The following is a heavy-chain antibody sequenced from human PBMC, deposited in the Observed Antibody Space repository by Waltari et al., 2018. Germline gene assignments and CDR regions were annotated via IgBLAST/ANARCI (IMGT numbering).Heavy chain of an antibody. CDR2: FQDRGKP. V-gene: IGHV4-61*01. CDR1: GGSINTGYYS. D-gene: IGHD3-3*01. J-gene: IGHJ2*01. Sequence: VQLRESGPGVVKPLETLSLNCAVSGGSINTGYYSPWNWIRQPPGKGLEWIGFFQDRGKPKYNPSLKGRVAISIDTSKNQYSLRLTSVTVADTATYYCARGQWGAAGTQEWYYFDLWGRGTLVTVSS. CDR3: ARGQWGAAGTQEWYYFDL.